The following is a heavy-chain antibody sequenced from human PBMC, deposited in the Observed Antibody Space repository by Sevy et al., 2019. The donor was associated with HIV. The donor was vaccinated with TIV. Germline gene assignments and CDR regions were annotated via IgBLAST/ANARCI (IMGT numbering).Heavy chain of an antibody. CDR2: INPKSGGT. CDR1: GYTFTDYY. V-gene: IGHV1-2*06. J-gene: IGHJ4*02. D-gene: IGHD2-2*01. Sequence: ASVKVSCKASGYTFTDYYMHWVRQAPGQGLEWMGRINPKSGGTNYAQKFQGRVTMTRDTSISTAYMELSRLRSDDTAVHYCARYCSSTSCYAPPFDYWGQGTLVTVSS. CDR3: ARYCSSTSCYAPPFDY.